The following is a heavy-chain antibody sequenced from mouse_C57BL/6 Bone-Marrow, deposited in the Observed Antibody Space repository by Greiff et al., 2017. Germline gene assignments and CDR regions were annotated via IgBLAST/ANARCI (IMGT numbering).Heavy chain of an antibody. CDR3: ARAITTVVADWYFDV. D-gene: IGHD1-1*01. V-gene: IGHV1-55*01. CDR2: IYPGSGST. J-gene: IGHJ1*03. CDR1: GYTFTSYW. Sequence: VQLQQPGAELVKPGASVKMSCKASGYTFTSYWITWVKQRPGQGLEWIGDIYPGSGSTNYNEKFKSKATLTVDTSSSTAYMQLSSLTSEDSAVYYCARAITTVVADWYFDVWGTGTTVTVSS.